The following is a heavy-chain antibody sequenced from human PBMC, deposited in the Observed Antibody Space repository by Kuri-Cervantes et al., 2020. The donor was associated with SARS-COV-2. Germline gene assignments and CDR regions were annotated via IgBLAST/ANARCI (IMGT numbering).Heavy chain of an antibody. Sequence: LSLTCAASGFTFSSYGMHWVRQAPGKGLEWVALIWYDGSNKNYGDSVKGRFTLSRDNAKNMLFLQMNSLRAEDTAVYYCVRDGDHWNFDYWGQGTLVTVSS. CDR2: IWYDGSNK. CDR1: GFTFSSYG. D-gene: IGHD1-1*01. CDR3: VRDGDHWNFDY. J-gene: IGHJ4*02. V-gene: IGHV3-33*08.